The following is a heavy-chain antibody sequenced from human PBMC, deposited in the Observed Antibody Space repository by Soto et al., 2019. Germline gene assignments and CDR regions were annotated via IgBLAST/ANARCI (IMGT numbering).Heavy chain of an antibody. CDR1: GGSISSSSYY. J-gene: IGHJ4*02. CDR3: ARQSYDSSGYYPPGY. D-gene: IGHD3-22*01. V-gene: IGHV4-39*01. CDR2: IYYSGST. Sequence: QLQLQESGPGLVKPSETLSLTCTVSGGSISSSSYYWGWIRQPPGKGLEWIGSIYYSGSTYYNPSLKSRVTISVETSKNQFSLKLSSVTAADTAVYYCARQSYDSSGYYPPGYWGQGTLVTVSS.